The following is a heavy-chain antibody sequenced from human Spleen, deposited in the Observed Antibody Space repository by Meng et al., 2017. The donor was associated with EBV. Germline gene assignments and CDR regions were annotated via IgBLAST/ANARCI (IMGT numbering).Heavy chain of an antibody. CDR2: VNPDSGAT. D-gene: IGHD6-13*01. V-gene: IGHV1-2*06. CDR3: AREGYSSSWFVY. CDR1: GYTFTGYY. J-gene: IGHJ5*01. Sequence: QVQLVQSGAEAQKPGASVKVSCKASGYTFTGYYMHWVRQAPGQGLEWMGRVNPDSGATNYAQKFQGRVTMTRDTSISTAYMELSRLRSDDTAVYYYAREGYSSSWFVYWGQGTLVTVSS.